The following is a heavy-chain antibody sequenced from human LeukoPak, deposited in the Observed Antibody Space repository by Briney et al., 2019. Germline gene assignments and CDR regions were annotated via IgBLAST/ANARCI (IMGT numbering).Heavy chain of an antibody. V-gene: IGHV5-51*01. J-gene: IGHJ6*02. Sequence: GESLKISCKGSGYSFTSYWIGWVRQMPGKGLEWMGIIFPADSDTRYSPSFQGQVTISADKSISTAYLQWSSLKASDTAMYYCARQGDYGDLGVYYYYYGMDVWGQGTTVTVSS. CDR2: IFPADSDT. CDR1: GYSFTSYW. D-gene: IGHD4-17*01. CDR3: ARQGDYGDLGVYYYYYGMDV.